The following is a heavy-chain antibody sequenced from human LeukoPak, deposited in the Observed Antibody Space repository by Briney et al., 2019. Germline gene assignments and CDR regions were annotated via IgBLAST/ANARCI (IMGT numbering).Heavy chain of an antibody. CDR2: VYYSGST. V-gene: IGHV4-59*12. Sequence: SETLSLTCTVSGGSISSYYWSWIRQPPGKGLEWIGYVYYSGSTNYNPSLKSRVTISVDRSKNQFSLKLSSVTAADTAVYYCARGRYGVTGTFDYWGQGTLVTVSS. CDR1: GGSISSYY. D-gene: IGHD1-20*01. CDR3: ARGRYGVTGTFDY. J-gene: IGHJ4*02.